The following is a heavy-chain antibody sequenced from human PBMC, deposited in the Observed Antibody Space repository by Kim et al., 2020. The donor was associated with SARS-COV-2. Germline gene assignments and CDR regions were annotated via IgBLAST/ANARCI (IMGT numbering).Heavy chain of an antibody. V-gene: IGHV1-18*01. CDR2: ISIYNGDT. D-gene: IGHD3-10*01. Sequence: ASVKVSCKASNYTFSNYGISWVRQAPGQGLEWMGWISIYNGDTRYVQNFQCRVTVTTDTSTNTAYVELRSLRSDDTAVYYCARDGTMVRGVITHYYGMDVWGQGTTVTVSS. CDR3: ARDGTMVRGVITHYYGMDV. CDR1: NYTFSNYG. J-gene: IGHJ6*02.